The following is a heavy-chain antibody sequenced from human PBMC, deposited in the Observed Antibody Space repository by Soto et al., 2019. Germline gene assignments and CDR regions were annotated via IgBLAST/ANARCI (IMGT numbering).Heavy chain of an antibody. CDR1: GFTVSSANY. D-gene: IGHD5-12*01. V-gene: IGHV3-53*01. Sequence: EVQLVESGGGLIQPGGSLRLSCVVSGFTVSSANYMSWVRQAPGKGLEWVSVIYSAGTTYYADSVKGRLTISRDNSKNTLYLQMNSLRAEDTAVYYCHGYGYWGQGTLVTVSS. CDR2: IYSAGTT. CDR3: HGYGY. J-gene: IGHJ4*02.